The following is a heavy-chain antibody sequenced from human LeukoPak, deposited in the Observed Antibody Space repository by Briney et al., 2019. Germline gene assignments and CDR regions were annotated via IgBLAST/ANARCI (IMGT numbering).Heavy chain of an antibody. CDR1: GGTFSSYA. Sequence: SVKVSCKASGGTFSSYAISWVRQAPGQGLEWMGGIIPIFGTANYAQKFQGRVTITADESTSAAYMELSSLRSEDTAVYYCARGRGYCSGGSCYSRWFDPWGQGTLVTVSS. CDR3: ARGRGYCSGGSCYSRWFDP. J-gene: IGHJ5*02. CDR2: IIPIFGTA. V-gene: IGHV1-69*01. D-gene: IGHD2-15*01.